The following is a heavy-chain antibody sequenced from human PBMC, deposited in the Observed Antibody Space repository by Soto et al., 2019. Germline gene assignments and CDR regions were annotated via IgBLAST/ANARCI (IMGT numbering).Heavy chain of an antibody. D-gene: IGHD1-1*01. J-gene: IGHJ6*02. Sequence: EGSLRLSCAASGVTVSSNYMSWVRQAPGKGLEWVAVIYSGGSTYYADSVKGRFTISRDNSKNTLYLQINSLRAEDTAVYYCASQVESTYGMDXWGQGTTVTVS. V-gene: IGHV3-53*01. CDR3: ASQVESTYGMDX. CDR2: IYSGGST. CDR1: GVTVSSNY.